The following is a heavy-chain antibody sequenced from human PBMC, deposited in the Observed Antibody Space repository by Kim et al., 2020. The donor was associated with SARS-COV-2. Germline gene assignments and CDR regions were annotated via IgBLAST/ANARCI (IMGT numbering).Heavy chain of an antibody. CDR1: GFTFSSYD. CDR3: VPDWRSHYYYYGVDV. D-gene: IGHD1-1*01. CDR2: ISSSGRTI. V-gene: IGHV3-48*03. J-gene: IGHJ6*02. Sequence: GGSLRLSCGTSGFTFSSYDMIWVRQAPGKGLEWVSYISSSGRTIFYADSVKGRFTISRDNAKNSLFLQMDSLRAEDTAQYYCVPDWRSHYYYYGVDVWGQGTTVTVSS.